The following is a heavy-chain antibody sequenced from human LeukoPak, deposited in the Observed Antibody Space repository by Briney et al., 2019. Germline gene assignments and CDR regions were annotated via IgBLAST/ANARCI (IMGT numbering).Heavy chain of an antibody. CDR2: IWYDGSNK. CDR3: AKIRFLEEGVFDI. J-gene: IGHJ3*02. V-gene: IGHV3-33*06. Sequence: HPGRSLRLSCAASGFTFSSYGMHWVRQAPGKGLEWVAVIWYDGSNKYYADSAKGRFTISRDNSKNTLYLQMNSLRAEDTAVYYCAKIRFLEEGVFDIWGQGTMVTVSS. D-gene: IGHD3-3*01. CDR1: GFTFSSYG.